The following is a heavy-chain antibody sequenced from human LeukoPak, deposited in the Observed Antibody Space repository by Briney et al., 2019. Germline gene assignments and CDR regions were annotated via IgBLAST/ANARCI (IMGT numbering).Heavy chain of an antibody. V-gene: IGHV3-21*01. CDR2: ISSGSSYI. J-gene: IGHJ4*02. CDR3: ARREVGATLGD. CDR1: GFTFSTYS. D-gene: IGHD1-26*01. Sequence: GRPLRLSCAASGFTFSTYSMDWVRQAPGKGLEWVSSISSGSSYIYYADSVKGRFTIARDNAKNSLYLQMNSLRAEDTAVYYCARREVGATLGDWGQGTLVTVSS.